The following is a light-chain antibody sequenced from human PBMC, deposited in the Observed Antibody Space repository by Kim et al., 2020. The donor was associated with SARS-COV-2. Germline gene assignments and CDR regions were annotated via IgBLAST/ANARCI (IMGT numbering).Light chain of an antibody. V-gene: IGLV2-14*01. CDR3: SSYTTSSTYV. CDR1: SGDVGGYNF. CDR2: EVS. J-gene: IGLJ1*01. Sequence: QSVLTQPASVSGSPGQSITISCTGTSGDVGGYNFVSWYQHHPGKAPKLMIYEVSNRPSEISNRFSGSKSGNTASLTISGLQADDEADYYCSSYTTSSTYVFGTGTKVTVL.